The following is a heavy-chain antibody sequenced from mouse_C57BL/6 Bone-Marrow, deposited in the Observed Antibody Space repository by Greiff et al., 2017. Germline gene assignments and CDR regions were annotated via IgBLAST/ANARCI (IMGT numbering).Heavy chain of an antibody. J-gene: IGHJ2*01. CDR3: TTGYYGYDY. D-gene: IGHD2-2*01. CDR1: GFNIKDDY. Sequence: EVQLVESGAELVRPGASVKLSCTASGFNIKDDYMHWVKQRPEQGLEWIGWIDPENGDTEYASKFQGKATITADTSSNTAYLQLSSLTSEDTAVYYCTTGYYGYDYWGQGTTLTVSS. CDR2: IDPENGDT. V-gene: IGHV14-4*01.